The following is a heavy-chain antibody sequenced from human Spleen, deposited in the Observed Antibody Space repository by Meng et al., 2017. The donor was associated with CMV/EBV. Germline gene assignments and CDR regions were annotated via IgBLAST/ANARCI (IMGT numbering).Heavy chain of an antibody. V-gene: IGHV4-30-4*08. CDR2: IYYSGIT. Sequence: LRLSCTVSSGSISSGDYYWSWIRQPPGKGLEWIGYIYYSGITYYNPSLKSRVAISVDTSKNQFSLKVSSVTATDTAVYYCARESSSPYYYYGMDVWGQGTTVTVSS. D-gene: IGHD6-6*01. J-gene: IGHJ6*02. CDR1: SGSISSGDYY. CDR3: ARESSSPYYYYGMDV.